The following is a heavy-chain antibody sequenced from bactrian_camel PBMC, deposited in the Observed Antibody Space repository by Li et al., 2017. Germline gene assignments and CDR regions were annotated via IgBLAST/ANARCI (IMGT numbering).Heavy chain of an antibody. J-gene: IGHJ4*01. CDR3: AAQGLATGAYCYVADYTHEFEY. Sequence: VQLVESGGGLVQPGGSLRLSCAASGFTFSSYGMSWVRQAPGKGLEWVSSISSRGGSTYYADSVKERFTISRDNAKNTLYLQMNNLQPEDTGIYYCAAQGLATGAYCYVADYTHEFEYRGQGTQVTVS. D-gene: IGHD7*01. CDR1: GFTFSSYG. CDR2: ISSRGGST. V-gene: IGHV3S40*01.